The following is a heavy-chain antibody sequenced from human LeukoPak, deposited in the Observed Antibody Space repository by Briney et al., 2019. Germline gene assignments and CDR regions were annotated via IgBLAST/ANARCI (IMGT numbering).Heavy chain of an antibody. CDR3: ARHDGSKTLNWFDP. CDR2: MYDGGST. Sequence: PSEPLSLTCTVSGDSMRGIRYYWAWVRQPPGKGVEWIGSMYDGGSTYYIPSLGGRVTISIDTSKNQFSLKLSSVTAADTAVYYCARHDGSKTLNWFDPWGQGILVTVSS. V-gene: IGHV4-39*01. J-gene: IGHJ5*02. CDR1: GDSMRGIRYY.